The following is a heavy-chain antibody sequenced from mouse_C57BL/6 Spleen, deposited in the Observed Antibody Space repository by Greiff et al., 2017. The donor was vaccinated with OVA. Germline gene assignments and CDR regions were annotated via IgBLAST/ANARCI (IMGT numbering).Heavy chain of an antibody. Sequence: VQLQESGAELVKPGASVTLSCKASGYTFTEYTIHWVKQRSGQGLEWIGWFYPGSGSIKYTEKFKDKATLTADKSSSTVYMELSRLTTEDSAVYVCARHEDSYGSTDWYVDVWGTGTTVTVSS. J-gene: IGHJ1*03. V-gene: IGHV1-62-2*01. CDR3: ARHEDSYGSTDWYVDV. D-gene: IGHD1-1*01. CDR2: FYPGSGSI. CDR1: GYTFTEYT.